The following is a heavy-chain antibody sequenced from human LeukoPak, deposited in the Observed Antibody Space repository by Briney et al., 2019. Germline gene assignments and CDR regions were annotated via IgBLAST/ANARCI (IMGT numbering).Heavy chain of an antibody. CDR3: VRGGYRGYDYEY. CDR2: ISPNSDYK. J-gene: IGHJ4*02. CDR1: GFTFSSYS. D-gene: IGHD5-12*01. Sequence: PGGSLRLSCAASGFTFSSYSMSWVRLAPGKGLEWVSSISPNSDYKHYADSLKGRFTISRDNAKNSLYLQMNSLRAEDTAVYYCVRGGYRGYDYEYWGQGTLVTVSS. V-gene: IGHV3-21*01.